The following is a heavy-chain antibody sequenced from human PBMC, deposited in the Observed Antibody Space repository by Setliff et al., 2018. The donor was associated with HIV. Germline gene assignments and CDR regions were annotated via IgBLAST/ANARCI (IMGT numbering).Heavy chain of an antibody. CDR2: IYYSGST. V-gene: IGHV4-31*03. CDR1: GGSINNDIYF. Sequence: SETLSLTCTVSGGSINNDIYFWSWIRQYPGKGLEWIGYIYYSGSTYYNPSLTSRITISVDTSKNQFSLRLSSVTAADTAVYYCARSGSSSPYYFDYWDQGTLVTVSS. J-gene: IGHJ4*02. D-gene: IGHD6-6*01. CDR3: ARSGSSSPYYFDY.